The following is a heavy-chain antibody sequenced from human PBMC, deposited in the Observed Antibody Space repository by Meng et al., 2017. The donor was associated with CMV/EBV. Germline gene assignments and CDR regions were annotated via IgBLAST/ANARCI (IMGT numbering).Heavy chain of an antibody. Sequence: SETLSLTCTVSGGSISSSSYYWGWIRQPPGKGLEWIGSIYYSGSTYYNPSLKSRVTMSVDTSKNQFSLKLSSVTAADTAVYYCARGNHDYGERKGRCWFDPWGQGTLVTVSS. J-gene: IGHJ5*02. CDR2: IYYSGST. CDR3: ARGNHDYGERKGRCWFDP. D-gene: IGHD4-17*01. V-gene: IGHV4-39*07. CDR1: GGSISSSSYY.